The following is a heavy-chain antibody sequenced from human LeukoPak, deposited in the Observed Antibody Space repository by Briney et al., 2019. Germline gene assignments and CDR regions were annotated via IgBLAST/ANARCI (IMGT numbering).Heavy chain of an antibody. CDR1: GFTFSNYW. J-gene: IGHJ5*02. CDR3: ARDYSASYYDILTGRYNWFDP. Sequence: GGSLRLSCAASGFTFSNYWMTWVRQAPGKGLEWVANIKRDGTVEYYVDSVKGRFTISRDNTKNSLYLQMNSLRAEDTAVYYCARDYSASYYDILTGRYNWFDPWGQGTLVTVSS. D-gene: IGHD3-9*01. CDR2: IKRDGTVE. V-gene: IGHV3-7*01.